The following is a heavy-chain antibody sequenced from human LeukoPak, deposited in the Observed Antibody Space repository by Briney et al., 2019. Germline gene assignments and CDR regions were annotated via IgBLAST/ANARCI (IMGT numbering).Heavy chain of an antibody. J-gene: IGHJ4*02. CDR1: GYSIRSGYY. V-gene: IGHV4-61*01. Sequence: SETLSLTCAVSGYSIRSGYYWGWIRQPPGKGLEWIGYVYDSGNTNYNPSLRSRVTISLDTSKDQFSLKLGSVTAADTAVYYCARGDSHLHSSGYYYYWGQGTLVTVSS. D-gene: IGHD3-22*01. CDR2: VYDSGNT. CDR3: ARGDSHLHSSGYYYY.